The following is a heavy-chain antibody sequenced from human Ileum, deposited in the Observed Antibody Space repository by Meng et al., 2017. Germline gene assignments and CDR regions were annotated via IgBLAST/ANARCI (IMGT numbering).Heavy chain of an antibody. J-gene: IGHJ4*02. CDR3: ARHIGVPGTRGFDY. Sequence: VQLKGSGPGLVPSSAPPSLTCSVAGASISSGNWWSWVRQSPGKGLEWIGEMYHSGTTNYNPSLKSRVTISLDTSKNQLSLKLTSVTAADTAVYYCARHIGVPGTRGFDYWGQGTLVTVSS. D-gene: IGHD6-19*01. CDR1: GASISSGNW. V-gene: IGHV4-4*02. CDR2: MYHSGTT.